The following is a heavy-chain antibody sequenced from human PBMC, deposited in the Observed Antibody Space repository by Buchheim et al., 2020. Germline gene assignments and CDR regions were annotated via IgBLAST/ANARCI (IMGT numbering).Heavy chain of an antibody. CDR2: INHSGST. CDR1: GGSFSGYY. V-gene: IGHV4-34*01. CDR3: ARGNYYDSSGYNPAFDY. Sequence: QVQLQQWGAGLLKPSETLSLTCAVYGGSFSGYYWSWIRQPPGKGLEWIGEINHSGSTNYNPSLKSRVTISVDTSKNQFSLRLSSVTAADTAVYYCARGNYYDSSGYNPAFDYWGQGTL. J-gene: IGHJ4*02. D-gene: IGHD3-22*01.